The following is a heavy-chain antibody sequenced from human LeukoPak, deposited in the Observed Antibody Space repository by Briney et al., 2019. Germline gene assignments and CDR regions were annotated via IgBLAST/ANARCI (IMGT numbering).Heavy chain of an antibody. CDR3: ARELTYYYDSSGYLDFDY. Sequence: SVKVSCKASGGTFSSYAISWVRQAPGQGLEWMGRIIPILGIANYAQKFQGRVTITADKSTSTAYMELSSLRSGDTAVYYCARELTYYYDSSGYLDFDYWGQGTLVTVSS. CDR1: GGTFSSYA. CDR2: IIPILGIA. J-gene: IGHJ4*02. V-gene: IGHV1-69*04. D-gene: IGHD3-22*01.